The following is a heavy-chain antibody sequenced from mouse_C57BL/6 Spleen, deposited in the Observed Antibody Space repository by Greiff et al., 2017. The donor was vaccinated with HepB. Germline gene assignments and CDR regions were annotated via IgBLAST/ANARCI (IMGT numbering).Heavy chain of an antibody. D-gene: IGHD1-1*01. CDR2: ISGGGANT. CDR3: ARPTTVVATGPFAY. CDR1: GFTFSSYT. J-gene: IGHJ3*01. V-gene: IGHV5-9*01. Sequence: EVKLVESGGGLVKPGGSLKLSCAASGFTFSSYTMSWVRQTPEKRLEWVATISGGGANTYYPDSVKGRFTISRDNAKNTLYLQMSSLRSEDTALYYCARPTTVVATGPFAYWGQGTLVTVSA.